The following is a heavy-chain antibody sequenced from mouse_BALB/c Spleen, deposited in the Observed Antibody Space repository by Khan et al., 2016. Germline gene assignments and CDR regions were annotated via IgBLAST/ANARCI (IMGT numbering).Heavy chain of an antibody. V-gene: IGHV3-2*02. D-gene: IGHD1-1*01. Sequence: EVQLQESGPGLVKPSQSLSLTCTVTGYSITSDYAWNWIRQFPGNKLEWMGYISYSGSTSYNPSLKSRISITRDTSKNQFFLQLNSVTTEDTATYYCALYYGSYYFDYWGQGTTLTVSS. CDR1: GYSITSDYA. J-gene: IGHJ2*01. CDR3: ALYYGSYYFDY. CDR2: ISYSGST.